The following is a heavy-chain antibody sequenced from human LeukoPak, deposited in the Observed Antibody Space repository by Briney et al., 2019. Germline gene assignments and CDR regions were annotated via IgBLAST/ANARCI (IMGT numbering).Heavy chain of an antibody. V-gene: IGHV4-34*01. CDR2: INHSGST. CDR1: GGSFSGYY. D-gene: IGHD3-3*01. J-gene: IGHJ5*02. Sequence: SETLSLTCAVYGGSFSGYYWSWIRQPPGKGLGWIGEINHSGSTNYNPSLKSRVTISVDTSKNQFSLKLSSVTAADTAVYYCARGPYDFWSGYLPWFDPWGQGTLVTVSS. CDR3: ARGPYDFWSGYLPWFDP.